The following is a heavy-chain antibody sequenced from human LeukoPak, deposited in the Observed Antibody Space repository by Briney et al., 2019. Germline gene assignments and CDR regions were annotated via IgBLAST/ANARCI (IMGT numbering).Heavy chain of an antibody. J-gene: IGHJ3*02. CDR3: GRKTIFGVDPGAFDI. Sequence: GSSVKVSCKASGGTFSSYAISWVRQAPGQGLEWMGGIIPIFGTANYAQKFQGRVTITADESTSTAYMELSSLRSEDTAVYYCGRKTIFGVDPGAFDIWGQGTMVTVSS. CDR1: GGTFSSYA. D-gene: IGHD3-3*01. CDR2: IIPIFGTA. V-gene: IGHV1-69*01.